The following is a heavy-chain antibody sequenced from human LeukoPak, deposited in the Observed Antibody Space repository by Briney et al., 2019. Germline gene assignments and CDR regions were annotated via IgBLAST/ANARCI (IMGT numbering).Heavy chain of an antibody. V-gene: IGHV3-9*01. D-gene: IGHD3-10*01. CDR1: GFTFDDYA. Sequence: PGGSLRLSCAASGFTFDDYAMHWVRQAPGKGLEWVSGISWSSGSIGYADSVKGRFTISRDNAKNSLYLQMNSLRAEDTALYYCAKDRDPDYYGSGSRFDYWGQGTLVTVSS. CDR2: ISWSSGSI. CDR3: AKDRDPDYYGSGSRFDY. J-gene: IGHJ4*02.